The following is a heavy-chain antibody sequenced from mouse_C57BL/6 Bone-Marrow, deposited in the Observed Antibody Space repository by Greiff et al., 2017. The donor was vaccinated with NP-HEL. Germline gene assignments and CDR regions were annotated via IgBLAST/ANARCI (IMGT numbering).Heavy chain of an antibody. CDR2: IYPGGGYT. CDR3: ARSFPGVAWFAY. Sequence: QVQLQQSGDELVRPGTSVKMSCKASGYTFTNYWIGWAKQRPGHGLEWIGDIYPGGGYTNYNEKFKGKATLTADKSSSTAYMQFSSLTSEDSAIYYCARSFPGVAWFAYWGQGTLVTVSA. CDR1: GYTFTNYW. V-gene: IGHV1-63*01. J-gene: IGHJ3*01. D-gene: IGHD1-1*02.